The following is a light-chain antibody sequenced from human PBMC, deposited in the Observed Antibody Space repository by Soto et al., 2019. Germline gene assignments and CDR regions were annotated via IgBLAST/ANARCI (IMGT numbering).Light chain of an antibody. CDR2: DDK. J-gene: IGLJ1*01. CDR3: GSWDSSLSAYV. Sequence: QSVLTQPPSVSAAPGQKITISCSGSSXNIGGNSVSWYQQLPGTAPKLLIYDDKKRPSGIPDRFSGSKSGTPATLGITGFQTGDEADYYCGSWDSSLSAYVFGTGTKVTVL. V-gene: IGLV1-51*01. CDR1: SXNIGGNS.